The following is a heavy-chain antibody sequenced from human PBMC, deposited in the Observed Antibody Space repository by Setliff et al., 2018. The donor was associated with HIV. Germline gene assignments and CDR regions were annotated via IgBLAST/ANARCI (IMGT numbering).Heavy chain of an antibody. CDR1: GYSISSDYF. CDR3: ARGGRSDGYHIAS. CDR2: IYHYGSP. V-gene: IGHV4-38-2*01. J-gene: IGHJ4*02. Sequence: PSETLSLTCGVSGYSISSDYFWTWIRQSPEKGLEWIGYIYHYGSPNYNPSLQSRVTLSVDTSKNQFSLTLTSVTAADTAVYYCARGGRSDGYHIASWGQGILVTVSS. D-gene: IGHD2-15*01.